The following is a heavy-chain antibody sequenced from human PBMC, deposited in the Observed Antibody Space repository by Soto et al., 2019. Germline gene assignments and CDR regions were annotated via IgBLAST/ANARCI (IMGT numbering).Heavy chain of an antibody. Sequence: GGSLRLSCTASGFAFSQYGMSWVRQAPGKGLEWVSSIRSFDYRTNYADSVKGRFTISLTVNSVTAADTAVYYCASRHCSGGNCYNPGFDSWGQGTLVTVSS. CDR2: IRSFDYRT. J-gene: IGHJ4*02. CDR3: CYNPGFDS. D-gene: IGHD2-15*01. CDR1: GFAFSQYG. V-gene: IGHV3-23*01.